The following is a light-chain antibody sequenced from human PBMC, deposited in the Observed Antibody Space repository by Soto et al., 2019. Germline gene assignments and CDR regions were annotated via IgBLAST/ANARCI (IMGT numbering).Light chain of an antibody. J-gene: IGKJ1*01. Sequence: EVVLTQSPGTLSLSPGQRATLSCRASQSISSNYLAWYQQRPGQAPRLLIHGASSRATGIPDRFSGSGSGTDFTLTISRLEPEDFAVYYCQQYGSSPPLTFGQGTKVDIK. CDR2: GAS. CDR1: QSISSNY. CDR3: QQYGSSPPLT. V-gene: IGKV3-20*01.